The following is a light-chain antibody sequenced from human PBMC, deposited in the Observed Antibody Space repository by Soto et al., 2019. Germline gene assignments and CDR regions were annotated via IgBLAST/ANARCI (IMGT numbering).Light chain of an antibody. V-gene: IGKV3-20*01. Sequence: ETVLTQSPGNVSLSPGERATLSCTTSQSVRSNYLAWYQQKPGQAPRLLIYGVFSRATGIPDRFSGSGSGTDFTLTISGLEPEDSAVYYCQHYDGSPRTFGQGTKLEI. CDR1: QSVRSNY. CDR2: GVF. J-gene: IGKJ2*01. CDR3: QHYDGSPRT.